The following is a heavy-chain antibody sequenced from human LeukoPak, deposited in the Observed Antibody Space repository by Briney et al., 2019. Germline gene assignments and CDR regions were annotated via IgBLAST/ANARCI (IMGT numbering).Heavy chain of an antibody. D-gene: IGHD6-19*01. J-gene: IGHJ6*02. Sequence: SETLSLTCTVSGGSISSYYWSWIRQPPGKGLEWIGYIYYSGSTNYNPSLKSRVTISVDTSKNQFSLKLSSVTAADTAVYYCARFSGSGWYLDVWGQGTTVTVSS. V-gene: IGHV4-59*08. CDR2: IYYSGST. CDR3: ARFSGSGWYLDV. CDR1: GGSISSYY.